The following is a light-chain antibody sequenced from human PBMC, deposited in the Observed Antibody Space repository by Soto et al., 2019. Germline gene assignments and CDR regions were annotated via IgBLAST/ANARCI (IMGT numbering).Light chain of an antibody. CDR3: CSYADTFGV. CDR2: EDT. J-gene: IGLJ3*02. V-gene: IGLV2-23*01. Sequence: QPALTQPASVSGSPGQSITISCTGTSSDVGGYKLVSWYQQYPGKAPKLIIYEDTKRPSGVSNRFSGSKSGNTASLTISGLQAEDEADYHCCSYADTFGVFGGGTKLTVL. CDR1: SSDVGGYKL.